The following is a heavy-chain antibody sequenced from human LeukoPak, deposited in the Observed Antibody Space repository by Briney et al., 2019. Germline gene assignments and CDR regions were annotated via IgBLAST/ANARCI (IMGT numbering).Heavy chain of an antibody. CDR2: ISYDGSNK. V-gene: IGHV3-30-3*01. Sequence: GGSLRLSCAASGFTFSNYVMHWVRQAPGKGLEWVAVISYDGSNKYYADSVKGRFTISRDNSKNTLYLQMNSLRAEDTAVYYCASAYYDILTGYYHEFDYWGQGTLVTVSS. CDR3: ASAYYDILTGYYHEFDY. J-gene: IGHJ4*02. D-gene: IGHD3-9*01. CDR1: GFTFSNYV.